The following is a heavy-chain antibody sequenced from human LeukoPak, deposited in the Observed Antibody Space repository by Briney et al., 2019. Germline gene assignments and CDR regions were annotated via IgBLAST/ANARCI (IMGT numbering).Heavy chain of an antibody. D-gene: IGHD6-19*01. CDR1: GGSISGYY. J-gene: IGHJ3*02. CDR3: ARARQTVADLAFDI. Sequence: PSETLSLTCTVSGGSISGYYWSWIRQPAGKGLEWIGRIYTSGSTNYNPSLKSRVTMSVDTSKNQFSLKLSSVTAADTAVYYCARARQTVADLAFDIWGQGTMVTVSS. V-gene: IGHV4-4*07. CDR2: IYTSGST.